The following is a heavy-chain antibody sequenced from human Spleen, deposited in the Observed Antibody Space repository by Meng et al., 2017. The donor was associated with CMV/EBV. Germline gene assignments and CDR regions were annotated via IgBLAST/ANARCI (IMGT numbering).Heavy chain of an antibody. CDR1: GFTFSYYS. Sequence: GESLKISCAASGFTFSYYSMNWVRQAPGRGLEWVANINQDGSEKYYGDSVKGRFTISRDNAKISLYLQMDSLRAEDTAVYYCARDLGSASGGYFDNWGQGTLVTVSS. D-gene: IGHD1-26*01. V-gene: IGHV3-7*01. CDR3: ARDLGSASGGYFDN. J-gene: IGHJ4*02. CDR2: INQDGSEK.